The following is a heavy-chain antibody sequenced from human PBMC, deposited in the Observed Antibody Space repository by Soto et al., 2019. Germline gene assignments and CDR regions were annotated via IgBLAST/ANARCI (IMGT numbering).Heavy chain of an antibody. CDR2: IIHSGST. Sequence: SETLSLTCAVYGGSFSGYYWNWIRQPPGKGLEWIGEIIHSGSTTYNPALKSRGAISVDTSKNQFSLKLSAVTAADTAVYFCARSALGGYDRGAYFAYWGRGTLVTVSS. J-gene: IGHJ4*02. V-gene: IGHV4-34*12. D-gene: IGHD5-12*01. CDR3: ARSALGGYDRGAYFAY. CDR1: GGSFSGYY.